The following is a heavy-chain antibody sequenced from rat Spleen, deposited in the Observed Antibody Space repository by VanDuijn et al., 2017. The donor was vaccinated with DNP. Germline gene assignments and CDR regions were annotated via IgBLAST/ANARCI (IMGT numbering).Heavy chain of an antibody. V-gene: IGHV5S10*01. CDR3: TTGTPGNWFAY. CDR2: IIYDGSRT. CDR1: GFTFSDYN. Sequence: EVQLVESGGGLVQPGRSLKLSCAASGFTFSDYNMAWVRQAPKKGLEWVATIIYDGSRTYYRDSVKGRFTISRDNAKSTLYLQMDSLRSEDTATYYCTTGTPGNWFAYWGQGTLVTVSS. J-gene: IGHJ3*01.